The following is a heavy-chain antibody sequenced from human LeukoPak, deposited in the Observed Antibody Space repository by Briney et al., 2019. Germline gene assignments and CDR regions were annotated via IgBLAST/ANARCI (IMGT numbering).Heavy chain of an antibody. D-gene: IGHD3-10*01. V-gene: IGHV4-59*12. CDR3: VREIPHYGIDY. J-gene: IGHJ4*02. CDR1: GGPISSYY. Sequence: SETLSLTCTVSGGPISSYYWSWIRQPPGKGLEWIGYIYYSGSTNYNPSLKSRVTMSVDTPKNQFSLRLSSVTAADTAVYFCVREIPHYGIDYWGQGTLVTVSS. CDR2: IYYSGST.